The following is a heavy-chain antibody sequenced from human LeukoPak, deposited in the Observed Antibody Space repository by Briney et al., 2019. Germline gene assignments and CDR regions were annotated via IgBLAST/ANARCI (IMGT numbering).Heavy chain of an antibody. CDR3: ARDMYDFWSGYLGWFDP. V-gene: IGHV1-69*05. J-gene: IGHJ5*02. CDR2: IIPIFGTA. D-gene: IGHD3-3*01. Sequence: KPGSSVKVSCKASGGTFSSYAISWVRQAPGQGLEWMGRIIPIFGTANYAQKFQGRVTITTDESTSTAYMELSSLRSEDTAVYYCARDMYDFWSGYLGWFDPWGQGTLVTVSS. CDR1: GGTFSSYA.